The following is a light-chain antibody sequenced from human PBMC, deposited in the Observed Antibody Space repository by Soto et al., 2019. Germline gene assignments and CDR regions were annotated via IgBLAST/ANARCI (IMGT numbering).Light chain of an antibody. J-gene: IGLJ1*01. CDR2: EVS. V-gene: IGLV2-14*01. CDR3: SSFTTSSTYV. Sequence: QSALTQPASVSGSPGQSITISCTGIGSDVGGYHYVSWYQQHPGKAPKLMIYEVSDRPSGVSNRFSGSKSGNTASLTISGLQAEDEADYYCSSFTTSSTYVFGTGIKLTVL. CDR1: GSDVGGYHY.